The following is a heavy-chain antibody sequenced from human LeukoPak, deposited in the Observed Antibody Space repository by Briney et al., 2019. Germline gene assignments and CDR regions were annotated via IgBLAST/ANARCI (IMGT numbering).Heavy chain of an antibody. Sequence: SETLSLTCAVYGGSFSGYYWSWIRQPPGKGLEWIGEINHSGSTNYNPSLKSRVTISVDTSKNQFSLKLSSVTAADTAVYYCARWGEAPPQFDPWGQGTLVTVSS. CDR1: GGSFSGYY. D-gene: IGHD3-10*01. CDR3: ARWGEAPPQFDP. CDR2: INHSGST. J-gene: IGHJ5*02. V-gene: IGHV4-34*01.